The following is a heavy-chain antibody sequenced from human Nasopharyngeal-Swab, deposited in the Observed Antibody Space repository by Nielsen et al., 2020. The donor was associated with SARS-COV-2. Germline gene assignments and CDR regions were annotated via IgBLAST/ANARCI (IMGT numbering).Heavy chain of an antibody. J-gene: IGHJ5*02. CDR2: ISYDGSNK. CDR3: ARDGDRGYYGSGPGDSWFDP. CDR1: GFTSSSYA. D-gene: IGHD3-10*01. Sequence: GGLLRLSCAASGFTSSSYAMHWGRQAPGKGLEWVAVISYDGSNKYYADSVKGRFTISRDNSKNTLYLQMNSLRAEDTAVYYCARDGDRGYYGSGPGDSWFDPWGQGTLVTVSS. V-gene: IGHV3-30-3*01.